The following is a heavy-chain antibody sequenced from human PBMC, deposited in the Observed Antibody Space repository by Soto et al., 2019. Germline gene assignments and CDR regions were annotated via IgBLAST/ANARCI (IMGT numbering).Heavy chain of an antibody. J-gene: IGHJ4*02. CDR1: GGTFNTYA. CDR3: AREVQVHTPAFGY. D-gene: IGHD3-10*01. Sequence: QVQLVQSRAEMKTPGSSVTVSCQSSGGTFNTYAMDWVRQAPGQGPEWMGDISPMFGAANYAPKFQGRVTIAADESRGTSYMQLSSLTSEDTALYFCAREVQVHTPAFGYWGQGTLVTVSS. V-gene: IGHV1-69*19. CDR2: ISPMFGAA.